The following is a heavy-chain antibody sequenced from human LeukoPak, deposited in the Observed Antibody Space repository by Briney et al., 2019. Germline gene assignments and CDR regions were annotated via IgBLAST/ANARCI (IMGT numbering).Heavy chain of an antibody. CDR3: ARGDPYYYDSSGYL. CDR1: GGSFSGYY. Sequence: SETLSLTCAVYGGSFSGYYWGWIRQPPGKGLEWIGRIYTSGSTNYSPSLKSRVTISVDTSKNQFSLKLSSVTAADTAVYYCARGDPYYYDSSGYLWGQGTLVTVSS. CDR2: IYTSGST. D-gene: IGHD3-22*01. J-gene: IGHJ4*02. V-gene: IGHV4-4*08.